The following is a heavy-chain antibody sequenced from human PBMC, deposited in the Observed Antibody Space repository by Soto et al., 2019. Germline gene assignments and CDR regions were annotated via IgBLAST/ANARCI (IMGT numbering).Heavy chain of an antibody. CDR2: IYYSGST. V-gene: IGHV4-30-4*01. D-gene: IGHD4-17*01. J-gene: IGHJ6*02. Sequence: SETLSLTCTVSGGSISSGDYYWSWIRQPPGKGLEWIGHIYYSGSTYYNPSLKSRVIISVDTSKKQFSLKLGSVTAADTAVYYCARVLSYGPNGLWGLDVWGQGTTVTVSS. CDR1: GGSISSGDYY. CDR3: ARVLSYGPNGLWGLDV.